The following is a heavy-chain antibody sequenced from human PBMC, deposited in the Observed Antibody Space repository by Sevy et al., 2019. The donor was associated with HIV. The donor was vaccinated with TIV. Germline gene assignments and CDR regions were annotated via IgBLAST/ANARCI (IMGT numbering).Heavy chain of an antibody. D-gene: IGHD3-3*01. V-gene: IGHV3-23*01. Sequence: GGSLRLSCAASGFTFSSYAMSWVRQAPGKGLEWVSAISGSGGSTYYADSVKGRFTISRDNSKNTLYLQMNSLRAEDTAVNYCAKGGRVLRFLEWLSPMDYYMDVWGKGTTVTVSS. CDR2: ISGSGGST. CDR3: AKGGRVLRFLEWLSPMDYYMDV. CDR1: GFTFSSYA. J-gene: IGHJ6*03.